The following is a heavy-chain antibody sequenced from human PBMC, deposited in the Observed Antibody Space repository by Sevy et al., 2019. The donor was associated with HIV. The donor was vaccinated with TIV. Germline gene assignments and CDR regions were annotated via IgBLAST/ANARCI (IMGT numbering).Heavy chain of an antibody. CDR1: GFIFRNYG. V-gene: IGHV3-30*18. D-gene: IGHD6-13*01. J-gene: IGHJ6*02. Sequence: GGSLRLSCAASGFIFRNYGMHWVRQAPGKGLEWVALISNDGSDKNYVDSVKGRFTISRDNSKDIVYLQMNSLRAEDTAVYHCANSRGRFQCSSWIYYDYSMDVWGQGTTVTVSS. CDR3: ANSRGRFQCSSWIYYDYSMDV. CDR2: ISNDGSDK.